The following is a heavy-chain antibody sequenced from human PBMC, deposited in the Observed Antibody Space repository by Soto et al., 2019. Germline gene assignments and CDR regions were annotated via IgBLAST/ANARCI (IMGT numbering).Heavy chain of an antibody. Sequence: GGSLRLSCAVSGFIFSSYEINWGRQAPGKGLEWISYISSSGSTIHYADSVKGRFTISRDNAKNSLYLQMNSLRAEDTAIYYCAKKVNSGSGSQYFDYWGQGTLVTVSS. CDR2: ISSSGSTI. CDR3: AKKVNSGSGSQYFDY. V-gene: IGHV3-48*03. J-gene: IGHJ4*02. D-gene: IGHD3-10*01. CDR1: GFIFSSYE.